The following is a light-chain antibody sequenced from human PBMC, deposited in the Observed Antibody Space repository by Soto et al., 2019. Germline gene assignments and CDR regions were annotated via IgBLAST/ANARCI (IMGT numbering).Light chain of an antibody. J-gene: IGKJ1*01. Sequence: EIVMTQSPATLSVSPGERATLSCRASQSVSSNLAWYQQKPGQAPRLLIYGASTRATGIPARFSGGGSGTDFTLTISRLEAEDFAVYYCQQYGSAPRTFGQGTKVDIK. V-gene: IGKV3-15*01. CDR3: QQYGSAPRT. CDR2: GAS. CDR1: QSVSSN.